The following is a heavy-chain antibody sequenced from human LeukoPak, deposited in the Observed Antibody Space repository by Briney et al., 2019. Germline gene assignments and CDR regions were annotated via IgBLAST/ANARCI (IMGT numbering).Heavy chain of an antibody. CDR2: ISGSGGST. Sequence: PGGSLRLSCAGSGSTFSSYAMSWVRQAPGKGLEWVSAISGSGGSTYYADSVKGRFTISRDNSKNTLSLQMNSLRAEDTAVYYCAKSPRTGEYYYYGMDVWGQGTTVSVSS. J-gene: IGHJ6*02. V-gene: IGHV3-23*01. CDR3: AKSPRTGEYYYYGMDV. D-gene: IGHD3-16*01. CDR1: GSTFSSYA.